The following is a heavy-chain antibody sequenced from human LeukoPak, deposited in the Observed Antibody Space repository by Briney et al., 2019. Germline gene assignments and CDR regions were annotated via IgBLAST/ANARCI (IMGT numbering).Heavy chain of an antibody. CDR1: GYTFTSYG. Sequence: SVKVSCKASGYTFTSYGISWVRQAPGQGLEWMGWISAYNGNTNYAQKLQGRVTMTTDTSTSTAYMELRSLRSDDTAVYYCARVSTIFGVATGMDVWGKGTTVTVSS. CDR2: ISAYNGNT. V-gene: IGHV1-18*01. J-gene: IGHJ6*04. D-gene: IGHD3-3*01. CDR3: ARVSTIFGVATGMDV.